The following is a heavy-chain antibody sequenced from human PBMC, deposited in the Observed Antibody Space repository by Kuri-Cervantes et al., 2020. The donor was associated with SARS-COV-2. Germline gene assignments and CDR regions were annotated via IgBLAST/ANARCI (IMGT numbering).Heavy chain of an antibody. Sequence: GSLRLSCAVYGGSFSAYYWSWIRQPPGKGLEWIGEINRSGSTNYNPSLKGRVTISVDTSKHQLSLKLSSVTAADTAVYYCAGSPGGVFDCWGQGTLVTVSS. J-gene: IGHJ4*02. V-gene: IGHV4-34*01. CDR1: GGSFSAYY. CDR3: AGSPGGVFDC. D-gene: IGHD3-16*01. CDR2: INRSGST.